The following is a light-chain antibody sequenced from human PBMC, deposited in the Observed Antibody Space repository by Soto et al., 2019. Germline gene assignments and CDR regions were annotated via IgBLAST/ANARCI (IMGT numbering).Light chain of an antibody. CDR1: SSNIGAGYD. CDR3: QSYDSSFQVV. Sequence: QSVLTQPPSVSGAPGQRVTISCTGSSSNIGAGYDVHWCQQLPGTAPKLLIYGNSNRPSGVPDRFSGSKSGTSASLAITGLQAEDEADYYCQSYDSSFQVVFGGGTKVTVL. V-gene: IGLV1-40*01. J-gene: IGLJ2*01. CDR2: GNS.